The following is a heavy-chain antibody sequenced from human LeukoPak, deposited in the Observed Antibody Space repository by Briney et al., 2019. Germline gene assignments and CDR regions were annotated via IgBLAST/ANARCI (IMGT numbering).Heavy chain of an antibody. CDR3: AKDADYYDSSGYLEY. Sequence: GGSLRLSCAASGFTFSSYGTHWVRQAPGKGLEWVAVIWYGGSNKYYADSVKGRFTISRDNSKNTLYLQMNSLRAEDTAVYYCAKDADYYDSSGYLEYWGQGTLVTVSS. CDR1: GFTFSSYG. J-gene: IGHJ4*02. V-gene: IGHV3-30*02. D-gene: IGHD3-22*01. CDR2: IWYGGSNK.